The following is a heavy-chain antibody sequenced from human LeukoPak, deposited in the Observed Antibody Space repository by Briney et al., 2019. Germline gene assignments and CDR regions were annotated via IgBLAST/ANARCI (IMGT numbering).Heavy chain of an antibody. CDR3: ARGRRYYYYYYMDV. CDR1: GYTFTGYY. J-gene: IGHJ6*03. Sequence: GASVKVSCKASGYTFTGYYMHWVRQAPGQGLEWMGWINPNSGGTNYAQKFQGRVTITRDTSISTAYMELSRLRSDDTAVYYCARGRRYYYYYYMDVWGKGTTVTVSS. V-gene: IGHV1-2*02. CDR2: INPNSGGT.